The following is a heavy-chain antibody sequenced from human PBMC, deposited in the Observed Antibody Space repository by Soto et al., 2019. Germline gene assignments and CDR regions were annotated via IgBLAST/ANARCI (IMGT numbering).Heavy chain of an antibody. CDR2: IKSNTDGATT. V-gene: IGHV3-15*01. CDR3: TTGPVCGGDCYSAYFQQ. D-gene: IGHD2-21*01. CDR1: GFIFSNAW. Sequence: GGSLRLSCAASGFIFSNAWMSWVRQAPGKGLEWVGRIKSNTDGATTDYTAPEKGTFSIQRDDSKNTLYLQMNSLKTADTADHYCTTGPVCGGDCYSAYFQQGRQGTLVRVSS. J-gene: IGHJ1*01.